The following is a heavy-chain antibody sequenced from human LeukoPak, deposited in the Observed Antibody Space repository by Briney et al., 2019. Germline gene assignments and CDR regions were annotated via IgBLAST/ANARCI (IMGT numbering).Heavy chain of an antibody. V-gene: IGHV3-23*01. CDR2: ISSSGGST. CDR1: GFTFSSYA. D-gene: IGHD4-11*01. Sequence: GGSLRLSCAASGFTFSSYAMSWVRQAPGKGLEWVSAISSSGGSTYYADSVKGRFTISRDNSKNTLYLQMNSLRAEDTAVYYCAKPPYSNSMYYYGMDVWGQGTTVTVSS. J-gene: IGHJ6*02. CDR3: AKPPYSNSMYYYGMDV.